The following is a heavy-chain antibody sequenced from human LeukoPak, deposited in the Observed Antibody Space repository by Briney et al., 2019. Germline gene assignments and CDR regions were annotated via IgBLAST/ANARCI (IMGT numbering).Heavy chain of an antibody. Sequence: SETLSLTCTVSGGSISSYYWSWIRQPPGKGVEYIGYIYYSGNTNSNPSLNSRVTISVDTSKNQFSLKLSSVTAADTAVYYCARRGSGASLEYYFDLWGRGTLVTVSS. D-gene: IGHD1-14*01. CDR3: ARRGSGASLEYYFDL. J-gene: IGHJ2*01. V-gene: IGHV4-59*08. CDR2: IYYSGNT. CDR1: GGSISSYY.